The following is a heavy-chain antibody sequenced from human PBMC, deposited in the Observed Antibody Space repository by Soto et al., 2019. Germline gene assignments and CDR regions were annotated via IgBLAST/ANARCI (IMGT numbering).Heavy chain of an antibody. J-gene: IGHJ4*02. CDR1: GGSFSGYY. V-gene: IGHV4-34*01. D-gene: IGHD2-15*01. Sequence: SETMSLTCAVDGGSFSGYYWSWIRKTPGKGLEWIGEINHSGSTNYNPSLKSRVTISVDTSKNQFSLKLSSVTAADTAVYYCARARRDCSGGSCCHFDYWGQGTLVTVSS. CDR3: ARARRDCSGGSCCHFDY. CDR2: INHSGST.